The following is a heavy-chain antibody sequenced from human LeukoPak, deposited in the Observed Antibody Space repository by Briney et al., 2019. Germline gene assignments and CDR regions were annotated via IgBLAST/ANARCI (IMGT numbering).Heavy chain of an antibody. Sequence: GGSLRLSCAASGFTFSDYYMSWIRQAPGKGLEWVSYISSSGSTTYYADSVKGRFTISRDNAKNSLYLQMNSLRAEDTAVYYCAREPGIAVAGYDAFDIWGQGTMVTVSS. CDR3: AREPGIAVAGYDAFDI. D-gene: IGHD6-19*01. CDR1: GFTFSDYY. V-gene: IGHV3-11*01. CDR2: ISSSGSTT. J-gene: IGHJ3*02.